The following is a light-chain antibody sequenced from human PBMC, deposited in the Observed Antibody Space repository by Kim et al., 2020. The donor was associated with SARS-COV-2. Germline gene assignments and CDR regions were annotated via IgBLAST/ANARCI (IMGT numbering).Light chain of an antibody. V-gene: IGKV3-20*01. CDR1: QSVASSY. CDR2: GAS. Sequence: EIVLTQSPGTLSLSPGERATLSCRASQSVASSYLAWYQHKPGLTPRLLIYGASNRATGIPDRFSGSGSGTDFTLTISRLEPEDSAVYYCQQYGRSLYSFGQGTKLEI. J-gene: IGKJ2*03. CDR3: QQYGRSLYS.